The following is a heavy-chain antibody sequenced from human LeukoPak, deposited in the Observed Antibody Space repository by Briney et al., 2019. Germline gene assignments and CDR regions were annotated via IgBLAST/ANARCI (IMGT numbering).Heavy chain of an antibody. CDR2: IYYSGST. V-gene: IGHV4-59*08. D-gene: IGHD6-13*01. Sequence: SETLSLTCTVSGGSISSYYWSWIRQPPGKGLEWIGYIYYSGSTNYNPSLKSRVTISVDTSKNQFSLKLSSVTAADTAVYYCARSISYSSSGSGRQYNWFDPWGQGTLVTVSS. CDR3: ARSISYSSSGSGRQYNWFDP. CDR1: GGSISSYY. J-gene: IGHJ5*02.